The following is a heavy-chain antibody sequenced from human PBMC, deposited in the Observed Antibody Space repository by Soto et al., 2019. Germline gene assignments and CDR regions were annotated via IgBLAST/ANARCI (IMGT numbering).Heavy chain of an antibody. Sequence: GGSLRLSCAASGFTFSSYSMNWVRQAPGKGLEWVSSISSSSSYIYYADSVKGRFTISRDNAKNSLYLQMNSLRAEDTAVYYCARAGGYYDFWSGYPHDPFGMDVWGQGTTVTVSS. J-gene: IGHJ6*02. CDR2: ISSSSSYI. D-gene: IGHD3-3*01. CDR1: GFTFSSYS. V-gene: IGHV3-21*01. CDR3: ARAGGYYDFWSGYPHDPFGMDV.